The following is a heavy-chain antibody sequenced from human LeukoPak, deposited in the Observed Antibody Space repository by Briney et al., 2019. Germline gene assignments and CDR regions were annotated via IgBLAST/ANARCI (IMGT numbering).Heavy chain of an antibody. J-gene: IGHJ4*02. CDR2: IYHSGST. CDR1: GYSISSGYY. Sequence: PSETLSLTCAVSGYSISSGYYWGWIRQPPGKGLEWIGSIYHSGSTYYNPSLKSRVTISVDTSKNQFSLKLSSVTATDAAIYYCERERSSSSDYWGQGTLVTVSP. V-gene: IGHV4-38-2*02. D-gene: IGHD6-6*01. CDR3: ERERSSSSDY.